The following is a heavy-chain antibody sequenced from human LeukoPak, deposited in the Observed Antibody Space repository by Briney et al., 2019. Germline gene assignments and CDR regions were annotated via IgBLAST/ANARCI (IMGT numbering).Heavy chain of an antibody. CDR3: TSWGDTTAEYFQR. D-gene: IGHD2-21*02. CDR2: INPDGRDT. CDR1: GFTFNRCW. J-gene: IGHJ1*01. Sequence: GGSLRLSCVVSGFTFNRCWMNWVRQAPGKGLEWVAHINPDGRDTYYVDSVKGRFTISRDNAQNSMYLQMNSLRVEGTAVYYCTSWGDTTAEYFQRWGQGTLVTVSS. V-gene: IGHV3-7*01.